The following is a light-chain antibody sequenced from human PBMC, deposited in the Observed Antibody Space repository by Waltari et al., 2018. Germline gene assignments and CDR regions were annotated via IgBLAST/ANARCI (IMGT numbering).Light chain of an antibody. CDR2: ATS. J-gene: IGKJ1*01. CDR3: QQSYSTAPWT. Sequence: DIQMTQSPSSLSASVGDRVTITCRASQTISIYLNWYQQKPGKAPTLLIYATSSLQSGVPSRFSGSGSETDFTLTISSLQPEDFATYYCQQSYSTAPWTFGQGTKVEIK. CDR1: QTISIY. V-gene: IGKV1-39*01.